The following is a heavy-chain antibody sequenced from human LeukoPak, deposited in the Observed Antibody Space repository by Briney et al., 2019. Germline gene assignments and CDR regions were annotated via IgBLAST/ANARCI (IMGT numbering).Heavy chain of an antibody. CDR1: GFTVSSNY. CDR3: ARGRSSGYSDY. CDR2: IYSGGST. D-gene: IGHD3-22*01. Sequence: PGGSLRLSCAASGFTVSSNYMSWVREAPGKGLEWVSVIYSGGSTYYADSVKGRFTISRDNSKNTLYLQMNSLRAEDTAVYYCARGRSSGYSDYWGQGTLVTVSS. J-gene: IGHJ4*02. V-gene: IGHV3-53*01.